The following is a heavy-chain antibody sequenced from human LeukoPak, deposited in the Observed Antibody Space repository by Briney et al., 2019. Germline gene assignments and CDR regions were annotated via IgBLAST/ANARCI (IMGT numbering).Heavy chain of an antibody. Sequence: GASVKVSCKASGYTFSDFGISWVRQSPGQGLEWMGWISTYNGNTNYAQKLQGRVAINTDTSTSTAYMELRSLRSDDTAVYYCARDCDRSVYYCYWGHGTQGTVSS. CDR3: ARDCDRSVYYCY. D-gene: IGHD3-22*01. V-gene: IGHV1-18*01. CDR2: ISTYNGNT. CDR1: GYTFSDFG. J-gene: IGHJ4*01.